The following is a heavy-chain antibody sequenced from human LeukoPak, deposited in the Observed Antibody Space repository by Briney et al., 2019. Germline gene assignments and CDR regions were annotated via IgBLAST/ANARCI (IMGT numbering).Heavy chain of an antibody. J-gene: IGHJ6*03. CDR2: IKPNSGGT. V-gene: IGHV1-2*02. CDR3: ARNFPVVAAPPDYYYYYMDV. Sequence: GASLKVSCKASGYTFTGYYMHWVRQAPGQGLEWVGGIKPNSGGTNYAQKVQSRVAMTRETSISTAYMELSRLRSDDTAVYYCARNFPVVAAPPDYYYYYMDVWGKGPTVTVSS. D-gene: IGHD2-15*01. CDR1: GYTFTGYY.